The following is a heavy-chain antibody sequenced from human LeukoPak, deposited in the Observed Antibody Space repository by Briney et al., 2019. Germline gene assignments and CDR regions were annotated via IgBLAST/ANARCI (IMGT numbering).Heavy chain of an antibody. D-gene: IGHD5-18*01. V-gene: IGHV4-39*01. CDR1: GVSISSSNSY. J-gene: IGHJ3*02. CDR3: ARAEVDTAMGTNDAFDI. CDR2: IYYSGNT. Sequence: SETLSLTCPVSGVSISSSNSYWGWIRQPPGKGLEWIGSIYYSGNTYYNASLKSQVSISIDTSKNRFSLKLTSVTAADTAVYYCARAEVDTAMGTNDAFDIWGQGTMVTVSS.